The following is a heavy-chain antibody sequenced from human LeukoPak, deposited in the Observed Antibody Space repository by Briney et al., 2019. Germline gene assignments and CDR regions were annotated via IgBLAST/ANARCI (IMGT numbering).Heavy chain of an antibody. D-gene: IGHD3-9*01. V-gene: IGHV3-33*06. CDR3: AKGDNNILTGYYNSFDS. J-gene: IGHJ4*02. CDR2: IWYDGSNK. CDR1: GFTFSSYG. Sequence: QTGGSLRLSCAASGFTFSSYGMHWVRQAPGKGLEWVAVIWYDGSNKYYADSVKGRFTISRDNSRNTLYLQMNSLRAEDTALFYCAKGDNNILTGYYNSFDSWGQGTLVTVSS.